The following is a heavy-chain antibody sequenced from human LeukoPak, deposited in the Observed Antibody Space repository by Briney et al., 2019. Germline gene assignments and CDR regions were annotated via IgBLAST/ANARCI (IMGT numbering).Heavy chain of an antibody. D-gene: IGHD2-15*01. CDR2: ISSSGSTI. J-gene: IGHJ4*02. V-gene: IGHV3-48*04. Sequence: GGSLRLSCAASGFTFNTYVMNWVRQAPGKGLEWVSYISSSGSTIYYADSVKGRFTISRDNAKNSLYLQMNSLRAEDTAVYYCARDSGSGGSCYDYWGQGTLVTVSS. CDR3: ARDSGSGGSCYDY. CDR1: GFTFNTYV.